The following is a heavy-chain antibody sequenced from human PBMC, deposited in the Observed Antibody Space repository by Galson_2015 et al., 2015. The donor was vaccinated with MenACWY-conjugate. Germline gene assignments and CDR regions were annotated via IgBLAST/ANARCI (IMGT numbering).Heavy chain of an antibody. CDR2: TYYKSKWYH. Sequence: CAISGDSVSSNSAAWNWIRQSPSRGLEWLGRTYYKSKWYHDYAASVRSRVTINPDTSKNLITLQLSSLTPEDAAVYCCAREAMFSTNFYAIDSWGQGTLVTVSA. D-gene: IGHD2-2*01. V-gene: IGHV6-1*01. CDR1: GDSVSSNSAA. CDR3: AREAMFSTNFYAIDS. J-gene: IGHJ4*02.